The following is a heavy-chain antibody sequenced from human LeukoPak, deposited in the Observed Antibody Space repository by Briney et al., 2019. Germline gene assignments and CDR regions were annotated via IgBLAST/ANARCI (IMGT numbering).Heavy chain of an antibody. CDR1: GFTFSSYG. V-gene: IGHV3-30*03. J-gene: IGHJ5*02. CDR2: ISYDGSNK. Sequence: TGRSLRLSCAASGFTFSSYGMHWVRQAPGKGLEWVAVISYDGSNKYYADSVKGRFTISRDNSKNTLYLQMNSLRAEDTAVYYCAREDYDFWSGYYTKQYNWFDPWGQGTLVTVSS. CDR3: AREDYDFWSGYYTKQYNWFDP. D-gene: IGHD3-3*01.